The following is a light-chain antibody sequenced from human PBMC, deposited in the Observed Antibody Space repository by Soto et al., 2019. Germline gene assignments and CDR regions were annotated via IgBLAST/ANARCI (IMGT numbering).Light chain of an antibody. CDR3: MQALQTPYT. CDR1: QSLLHSNGYNY. CDR2: LGS. Sequence: DIVMTQSPLSLPVTPGEPASISCRSSQSLLHSNGYNYLDWYLQKPGQSPQLLIYLGSNRASGVPDMFSGSGSSTDFTLKISRVEAEDVGVYYCMQALQTPYTFGQGTKLEIK. V-gene: IGKV2-28*01. J-gene: IGKJ2*01.